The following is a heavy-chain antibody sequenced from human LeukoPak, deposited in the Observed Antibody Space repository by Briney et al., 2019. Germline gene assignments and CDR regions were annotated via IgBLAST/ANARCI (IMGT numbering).Heavy chain of an antibody. CDR2: INPNSGGT. J-gene: IGHJ5*02. Sequence: ASVKVSCKASGYTFTGYYMHWVRQAPGQGLEWMGWINPNSGGTNYAQKFQGRVTMTRDTSISTAYMELSRLRSDDTAVYYCARDSRSTYYYGSGSYAWEFDPWGQGTLVTVSS. D-gene: IGHD3-10*01. CDR1: GYTFTGYY. CDR3: ARDSRSTYYYGSGSYAWEFDP. V-gene: IGHV1-2*02.